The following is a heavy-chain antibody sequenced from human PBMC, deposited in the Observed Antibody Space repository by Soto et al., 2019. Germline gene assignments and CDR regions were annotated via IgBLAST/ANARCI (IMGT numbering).Heavy chain of an antibody. CDR1: GFTFSSYA. J-gene: IGHJ3*02. CDR3: AKVICTTTRCWALDALDI. D-gene: IGHD2-2*01. Sequence: GGSLRLSCAASGFTFSSYAMSWVRQAPGKGLEWVSGISVTGGSTLYADSVKGRFTISRDNSNNTLYLQLNSLRAEDTAVYYCAKVICTTTRCWALDALDIWGRWTMVTVSS. V-gene: IGHV3-23*01. CDR2: ISVTGGST.